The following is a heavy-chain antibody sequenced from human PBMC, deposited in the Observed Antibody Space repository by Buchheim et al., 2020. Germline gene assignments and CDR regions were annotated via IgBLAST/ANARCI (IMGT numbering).Heavy chain of an antibody. Sequence: QVQLQESGPGLVKPSQTLSLTCTVSGGSISSGGYYWSWIRQHPGKGLEWIGYIYYSGSTYYNPSLKSRVTIYVDTSKNQFSLKLSSVTAADTAVYYCARDSGYCTNGVCSNYYYYYGMDVWGQGTT. D-gene: IGHD2-8*01. CDR2: IYYSGST. CDR3: ARDSGYCTNGVCSNYYYYYGMDV. CDR1: GGSISSGGYY. V-gene: IGHV4-31*03. J-gene: IGHJ6*02.